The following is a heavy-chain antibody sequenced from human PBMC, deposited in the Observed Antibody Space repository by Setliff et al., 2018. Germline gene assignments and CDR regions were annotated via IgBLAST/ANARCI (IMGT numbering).Heavy chain of an antibody. CDR3: ARPFDSRYFDY. Sequence: SETLSLTCNVSGGSIRSDYWSWIRQPPGKGLEWIGSIYYSGSTYYNPSLKSRVTISVDTSKNQFSLKLSSVTAADTAVYYCARPFDSRYFDYWGQGTLVTVSS. D-gene: IGHD3-16*01. V-gene: IGHV4-59*05. CDR2: IYYSGST. J-gene: IGHJ4*02. CDR1: GGSIRSDY.